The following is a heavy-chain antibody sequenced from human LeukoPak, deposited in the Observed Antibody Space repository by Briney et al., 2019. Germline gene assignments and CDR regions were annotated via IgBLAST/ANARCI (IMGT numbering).Heavy chain of an antibody. J-gene: IGHJ4*02. V-gene: IGHV3-33*06. D-gene: IGHD4-23*01. CDR1: GFTFSSYG. CDR2: IWYDGSNK. Sequence: GGSLRLSCAASGFTFSSYGMHWVRQAPGKGLEWVAVIWYDGSNKYYADSVKCRFTISRDNSKNTLYLQMNSLRAEDTAVYYCAKVKLDYGGSYYFDYWGQGTLVTVSS. CDR3: AKVKLDYGGSYYFDY.